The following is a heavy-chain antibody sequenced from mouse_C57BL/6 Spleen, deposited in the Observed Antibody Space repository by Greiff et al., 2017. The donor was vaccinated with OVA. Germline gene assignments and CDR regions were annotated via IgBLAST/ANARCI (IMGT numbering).Heavy chain of an antibody. CDR3: ARKVDYDEGDYFDY. Sequence: VQLVESGPGLVQPSQSLSITCTVSGFSLTSYGVHWVRQSPGKGLEWLGVIWSGGSTDYNAAFISRLSISKDNSKSQVFFKMNSLQADDTAIYYCARKVDYDEGDYFDYWGQGTTLTVSS. V-gene: IGHV2-2*01. CDR2: IWSGGST. J-gene: IGHJ2*01. CDR1: GFSLTSYG. D-gene: IGHD2-4*01.